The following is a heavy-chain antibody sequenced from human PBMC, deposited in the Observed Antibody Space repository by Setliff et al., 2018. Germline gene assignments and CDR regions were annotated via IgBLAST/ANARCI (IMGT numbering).Heavy chain of an antibody. V-gene: IGHV1-18*01. D-gene: IGHD3-9*01. Sequence: ASVKVSCKSSGFTFTDYGITWVRQVPGQGLEWMGWINNYNFNTQYAQKFQGRVTVTTDTSTTTAYMELRSLRADDTAVYYCAGVDVLTASPFWGLGTRVTVSS. CDR3: AGVDVLTASPF. CDR1: GFTFTDYG. J-gene: IGHJ4*02. CDR2: INNYNFNT.